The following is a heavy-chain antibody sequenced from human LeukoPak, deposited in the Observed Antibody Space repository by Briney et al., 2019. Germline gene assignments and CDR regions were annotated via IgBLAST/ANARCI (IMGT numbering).Heavy chain of an antibody. J-gene: IGHJ4*02. CDR2: INPNSGGT. V-gene: IGHV1-2*02. CDR1: GYTFTDYY. D-gene: IGHD5-12*01. CDR3: ANLTRGYSGYADY. Sequence: GASVKVSCKASGYTFTDYYIHWVRQAPGQGLEWMGWINPNSGGTNYAQKFQGRVTMTRDTSISTAYMELSRLRSDDTAVYYCANLTRGYSGYADYWGQGTLVTVSS.